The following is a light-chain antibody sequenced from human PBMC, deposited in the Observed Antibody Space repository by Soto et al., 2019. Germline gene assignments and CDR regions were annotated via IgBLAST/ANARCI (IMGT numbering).Light chain of an antibody. CDR2: DAS. V-gene: IGKV1-33*01. CDR3: QQYGSSGT. Sequence: DIQMTQSPSSLSASVGDRVTITCQASQDITNYLNWYQQKPGKAPKLLIYDASNLETGVPSRFSGSGSGTDFTLTISRLEPEDFAVYYCQQYGSSGTFGQVTKGDIK. CDR1: QDITNY. J-gene: IGKJ1*01.